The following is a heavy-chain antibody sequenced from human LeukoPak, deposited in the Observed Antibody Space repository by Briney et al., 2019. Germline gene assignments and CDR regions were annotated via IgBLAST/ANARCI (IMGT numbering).Heavy chain of an antibody. CDR1: GGTFSSYA. D-gene: IGHD4-23*01. CDR3: ARDGGY. CDR2: INPNSGGT. J-gene: IGHJ4*02. Sequence: GASVKVSCKASGGTFSSYAISWVRQAPGQGLEWMGWINPNSGGTNYAQKFQGRVTMTRDTSISTAYMELSRLRSDDTAVYYCARDGGYWGQGTLVTVSS. V-gene: IGHV1-2*02.